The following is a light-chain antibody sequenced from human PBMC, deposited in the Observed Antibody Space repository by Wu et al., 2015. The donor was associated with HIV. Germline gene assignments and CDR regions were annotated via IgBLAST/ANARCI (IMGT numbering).Light chain of an antibody. V-gene: IGKV3-15*01. J-gene: IGKJ1*01. CDR3: QQYSKWPGT. CDR1: QSVSSD. CDR2: GAS. Sequence: EIVMTQSPVTLSVSPGERATLFCRASQSVSSDLAWYQQKPGQAPRLLIYGASSRATGIPARFSGSGSGTEFTLTISSMQSEDFVVYYCQQYSKWPGTFGQRDQRVEIK.